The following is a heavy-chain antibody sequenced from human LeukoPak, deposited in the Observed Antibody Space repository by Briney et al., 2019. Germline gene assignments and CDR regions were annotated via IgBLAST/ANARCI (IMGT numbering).Heavy chain of an antibody. D-gene: IGHD1-26*01. CDR1: GFTFNSYA. CDR2: ISGSGGGT. Sequence: GGSLRLSCAASGFTFNSYAMSWVRQAPGKGLEWVSTISGSGGGTYYADSVKGRFTISRDDSKNTLYLQMNSLRAEDTAVYYCAKDLGRYRNNYFDYWGQGTLVTVSS. CDR3: AKDLGRYRNNYFDY. V-gene: IGHV3-23*01. J-gene: IGHJ4*02.